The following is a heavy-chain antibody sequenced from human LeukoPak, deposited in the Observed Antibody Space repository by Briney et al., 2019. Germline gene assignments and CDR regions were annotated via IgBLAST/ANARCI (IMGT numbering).Heavy chain of an antibody. V-gene: IGHV3-7*01. CDR3: ARRGLPDV. Sequence: GGSLRLSCAASGVTFSSSWMSWVRQAPGKGLEWVASIKQDGSRKLYVDSVQGRFTISRDNAKNSLYLQMNSLRVEDTAVYYCARRGLPDVWGKGTTVTVSS. D-gene: IGHD2-15*01. CDR2: IKQDGSRK. CDR1: GVTFSSSW. J-gene: IGHJ6*03.